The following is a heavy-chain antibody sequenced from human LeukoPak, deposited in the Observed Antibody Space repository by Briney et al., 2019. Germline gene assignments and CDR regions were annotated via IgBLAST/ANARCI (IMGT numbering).Heavy chain of an antibody. CDR2: INHSGST. CDR1: GGSFTDYY. J-gene: IGHJ6*03. Sequence: SETLSLTSAVYGGSFTDYYWTWIRQRPRKRLAKIGEINHSGSTNYSPSLNSRVTISVDPSKNQFSLKMTSVTAADTAIYYCARSRVGTTSGHYYYMGVWGKGTTVIVSS. D-gene: IGHD1-1*01. V-gene: IGHV4-34*01. CDR3: ARSRVGTTSGHYYYMGV.